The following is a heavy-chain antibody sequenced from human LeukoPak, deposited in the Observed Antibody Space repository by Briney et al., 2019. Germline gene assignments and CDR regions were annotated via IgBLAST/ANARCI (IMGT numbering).Heavy chain of an antibody. CDR2: IHYSGST. Sequence: PSETLSLTCTVSGGSISYSSYYWGWIRQPPGKGLEWIGSIHYSGSTYYNPSLKSRVTISVDTSKNQFSLKLTSVTAADTAVYYCARRGRLLWFGELLYPMYYMDVWGKGTTVTISS. V-gene: IGHV4-39*01. CDR3: ARRGRLLWFGELLYPMYYMDV. D-gene: IGHD3-10*01. CDR1: GGSISYSSYY. J-gene: IGHJ6*03.